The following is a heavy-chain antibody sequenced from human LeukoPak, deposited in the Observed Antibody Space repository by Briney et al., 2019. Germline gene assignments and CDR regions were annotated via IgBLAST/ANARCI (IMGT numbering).Heavy chain of an antibody. CDR2: ISGSSSYI. J-gene: IGHJ4*02. Sequence: PGGSLRLSCAASGFIFSSYSMNWVRQAPGKGLEWVSSISGSSSYIYYADSVKGRFTISRDNAKNSLYLQMNSLRAEDTAVYYCARDSVVRRYDSSGYYPAPFDYWGQGTLVTVSS. V-gene: IGHV3-21*01. D-gene: IGHD3-22*01. CDR1: GFIFSSYS. CDR3: ARDSVVRRYDSSGYYPAPFDY.